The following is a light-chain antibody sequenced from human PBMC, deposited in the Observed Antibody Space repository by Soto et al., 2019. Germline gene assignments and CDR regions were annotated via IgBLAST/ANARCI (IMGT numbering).Light chain of an antibody. Sequence: AIQMTQSPSSLSASVGDRVTITCRASQGNRNDLGWYQQRPGKAPKLLIFATSSLQSGVPSRFSGSGSGTDFTLTISSLQPEDFATYYCFQDYNYPRTFGQGTKVEI. V-gene: IGKV1-6*01. CDR3: FQDYNYPRT. J-gene: IGKJ1*01. CDR2: ATS. CDR1: QGNRND.